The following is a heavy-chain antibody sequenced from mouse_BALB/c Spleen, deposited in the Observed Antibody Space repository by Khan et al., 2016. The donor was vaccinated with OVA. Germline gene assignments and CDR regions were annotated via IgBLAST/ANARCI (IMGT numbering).Heavy chain of an antibody. V-gene: IGHV1-64*01. J-gene: IGHJ3*01. CDR3: TRSGYGSFAY. CDR1: GYTFTSYY. D-gene: IGHD2-2*01. CDR2: INPSSGGT. Sequence: QVQLKESGAELVKPGASVRLSCKASGYTFTSYYLYWVKQRPGQGLEWIGDINPSSGGTNFNEKFKSQATLTVDKSSSTAYLQLNSLTSEDSAVYYCTRSGYGSFAYWGQGTLVTVSA.